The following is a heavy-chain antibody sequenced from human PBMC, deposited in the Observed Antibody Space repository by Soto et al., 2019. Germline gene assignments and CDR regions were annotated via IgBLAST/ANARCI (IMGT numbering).Heavy chain of an antibody. CDR2: VYRSGAA. V-gene: IGHV4-38-2*02. Sequence: PSETLSLTCTVSCYSIITGYYWAWVRQSPGKGLEWIGSVYRSGAAYYSPTLKSRVTISVDTSKNQFSLHLKSVTAADAAVYYCARDYPYALDVADYFDFWAQGTPVTVYS. J-gene: IGHJ4*02. CDR3: ARDYPYALDVADYFDF. D-gene: IGHD6-19*01. CDR1: CYSIITGYY.